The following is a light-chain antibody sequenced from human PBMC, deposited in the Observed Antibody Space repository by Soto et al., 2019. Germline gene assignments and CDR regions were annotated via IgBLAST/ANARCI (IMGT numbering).Light chain of an antibody. CDR1: QSISSW. Sequence: DIQMTQSPSTLSASVGDRVTITCRASQSISSWLAWYQQKPGEAPKLLIYDASSLESGVPSRFSGSGSGTEFTLAISCLQADDFAAYYCQQYNSYSWTFGQGTKVEIK. J-gene: IGKJ1*01. CDR2: DAS. CDR3: QQYNSYSWT. V-gene: IGKV1-5*01.